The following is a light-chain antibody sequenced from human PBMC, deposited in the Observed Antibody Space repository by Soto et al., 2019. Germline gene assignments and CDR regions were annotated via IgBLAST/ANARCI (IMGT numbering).Light chain of an antibody. CDR3: QHYGGLWT. CDR2: DAS. V-gene: IGKV1-5*01. CDR1: QIITNR. Sequence: DVQMTQSPSTLSASVGDRVTITCRASQIITNRLAWYQQKPGKAPQVLIFDASRLEARVPSRFSGRGSGTEFSLTITSLQPEDFAGYHCQHYGGLWTFGQGTKVDIK. J-gene: IGKJ1*01.